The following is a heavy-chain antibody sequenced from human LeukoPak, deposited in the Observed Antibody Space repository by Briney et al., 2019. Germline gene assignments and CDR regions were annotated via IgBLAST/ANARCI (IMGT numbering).Heavy chain of an antibody. D-gene: IGHD5-24*01. CDR2: IYYSGST. V-gene: IGHV4-59*01. CDR1: GGSFSGYY. Sequence: PSETLSLTCAVYGGSFSGYYWSWIRQPPGKGLEWIGYIYYSGSTNYNPSLKSRVTISVDTSKNQFSLKLSSVTAADTAVYYCARDGDGYNPDYWGQGTLVTVSS. J-gene: IGHJ4*02. CDR3: ARDGDGYNPDY.